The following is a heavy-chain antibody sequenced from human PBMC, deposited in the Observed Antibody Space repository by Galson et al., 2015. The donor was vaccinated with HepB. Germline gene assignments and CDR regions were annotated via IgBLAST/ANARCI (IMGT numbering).Heavy chain of an antibody. CDR3: ARVSPLPPNSGSYRGTVDAFDI. D-gene: IGHD1-26*01. CDR2: IIPIFGTA. Sequence: SVKVSCKASGGTFSSYAISWVRQAPGQGLEWMGGIIPIFGTANYAQKFQGRVTITADESTSTAYMELSSLRSEDTAVYYCARVSPLPPNSGSYRGTVDAFDIWGQGTMVTVSS. V-gene: IGHV1-69*13. CDR1: GGTFSSYA. J-gene: IGHJ3*02.